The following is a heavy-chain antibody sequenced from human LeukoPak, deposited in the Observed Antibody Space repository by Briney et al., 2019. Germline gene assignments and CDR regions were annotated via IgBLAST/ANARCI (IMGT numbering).Heavy chain of an antibody. V-gene: IGHV3-53*01. Sequence: GGSLRLSCAASGFTVSNNYISWVRQAPGKGLEWLSVIYSGGYTDYADSVRGRFTISRDNSKNTLYLQMNSLRAEDTAVYYCVRWVDLWGQGTLVTVSS. CDR1: GFTVSNNY. CDR3: VRWVDL. J-gene: IGHJ5*02. D-gene: IGHD1-26*01. CDR2: IYSGGYT.